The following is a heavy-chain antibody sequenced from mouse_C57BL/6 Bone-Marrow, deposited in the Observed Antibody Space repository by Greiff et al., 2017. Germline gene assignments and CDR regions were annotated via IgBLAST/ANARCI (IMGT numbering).Heavy chain of an antibody. V-gene: IGHV1-69*01. CDR2: IDPSDSYT. Sequence: VQLQQPGAELVMPGASVKLSCKASGYTFTSYWMHWVKQRPGQGLEWIGEIDPSDSYTNYNQEFKGKSTLTVDKSSSTAYMQLSSLTSEDSAVYYCAREGDYYGSPFAYWGQGTLVTVSA. D-gene: IGHD1-1*01. J-gene: IGHJ3*01. CDR3: AREGDYYGSPFAY. CDR1: GYTFTSYW.